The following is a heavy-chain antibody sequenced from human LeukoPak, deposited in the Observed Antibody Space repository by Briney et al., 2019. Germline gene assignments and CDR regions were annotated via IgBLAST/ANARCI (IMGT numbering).Heavy chain of an antibody. Sequence: GESLKISCKGFGYNFTSYWISWVRQMPGKGLEWMGRVDPSGSYINYSPSFQGHVTISADKSITTAYLQWSSLRASDTAMYYCARLRDGSIDDWGQGTLVTVSS. CDR2: VDPSGSYI. CDR1: GYNFTSYW. CDR3: ARLRDGSIDD. J-gene: IGHJ4*02. V-gene: IGHV5-10-1*01.